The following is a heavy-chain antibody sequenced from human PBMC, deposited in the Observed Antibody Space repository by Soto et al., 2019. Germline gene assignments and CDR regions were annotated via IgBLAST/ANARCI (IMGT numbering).Heavy chain of an antibody. CDR2: INHSGST. V-gene: IGHV4-34*01. D-gene: IGHD6-6*01. CDR3: GREGYSSSIMDV. Sequence: SETLSLTCAVYGGSFSGYYWSWIRQPPGKGLEWIGEINHSGSTNYNPSLKSRVTISVDTSKNQFSLKLSSVTAADTAVYYCGREGYSSSIMDVWGEGTTVTVSS. CDR1: GGSFSGYY. J-gene: IGHJ6*04.